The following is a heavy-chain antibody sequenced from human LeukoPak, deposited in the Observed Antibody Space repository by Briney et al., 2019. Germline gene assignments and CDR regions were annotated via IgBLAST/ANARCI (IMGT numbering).Heavy chain of an antibody. CDR2: IYYSGST. CDR3: ASRGRYWFDP. CDR1: GGSISSGDYY. Sequence: SETLSLTCTVSGGSISSGDYYWSWIRQPPGKGLEWIGYIYYSGSTHYNPSLKSRATISVDTSKNQFSLKLSSVTAADTAVYYCASRGRYWFDPGGQGTLVTVSS. V-gene: IGHV4-30-4*08. J-gene: IGHJ5*02.